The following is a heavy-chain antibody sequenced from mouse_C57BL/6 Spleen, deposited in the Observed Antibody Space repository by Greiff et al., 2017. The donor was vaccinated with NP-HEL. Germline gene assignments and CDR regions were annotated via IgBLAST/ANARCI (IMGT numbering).Heavy chain of an antibody. CDR1: GYTFTDYN. CDR2: INPNNGGT. J-gene: IGHJ3*01. D-gene: IGHD2-5*01. CDR3: ARVYSNYPAWFAY. V-gene: IGHV1-18*01. Sequence: VQLQQSGPELVKPGASVKIPCKASGYTFTDYNMDWVKQSHGKSLEWIGDINPNNGGTIYNQKFKGKATLTVDKSSSTAYMELRSLTSEDTAVYYCARVYSNYPAWFAYWGQGTLVTVSA.